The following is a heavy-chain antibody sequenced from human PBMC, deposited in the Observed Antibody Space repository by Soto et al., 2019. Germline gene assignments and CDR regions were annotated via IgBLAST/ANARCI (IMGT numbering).Heavy chain of an antibody. CDR3: ATWHLREHAYDI. CDR2: LYDVDGT. J-gene: IGHJ3*02. D-gene: IGHD4-17*01. V-gene: IGHV3-53*01. CDR1: GLTVSGKKY. Sequence: DVQLVESGGGLIQPGGSLRLSCAASGLTVSGKKYLAWVRQAPGKGLEWVSALYDVDGTFYADSVKGRFTTSGDSSRTLVYLQMNSLRPDDTAVYYCATWHLREHAYDIWGQGTAVTVSS.